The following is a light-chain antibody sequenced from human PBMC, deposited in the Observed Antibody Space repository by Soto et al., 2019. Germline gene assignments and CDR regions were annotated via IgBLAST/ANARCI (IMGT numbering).Light chain of an antibody. CDR3: QQRSNWPLT. CDR1: QSVSSS. V-gene: IGKV3-11*01. J-gene: IGKJ4*01. CDR2: DAS. Sequence: EIVLTQSPATLSLSPGERATLSCRASQSVSSSLAWYQQKPGQAPRLLIYDASNRATGIPARFSGSGSGTDFTLTISSLEPEDCAVYYCQQRSNWPLTFGGGTKVDI.